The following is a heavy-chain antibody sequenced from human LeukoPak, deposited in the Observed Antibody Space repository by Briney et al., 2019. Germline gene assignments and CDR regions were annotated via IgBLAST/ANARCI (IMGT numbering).Heavy chain of an antibody. D-gene: IGHD2-2*01. CDR3: ARVRNCSSTSCHYFDY. Sequence: SETLSLTCTVSGGPVTNDNYFWSWTRQPPGEGLEWIAYIYYTAGSYYNPSLKSRVTISVDTSKNQFSLKLSSVTAADTAVYYCARVRNCSSTSCHYFDYWGQGTLVTVSS. CDR2: IYYTAGS. J-gene: IGHJ4*02. CDR1: GGPVTNDNYF. V-gene: IGHV4-30-4*01.